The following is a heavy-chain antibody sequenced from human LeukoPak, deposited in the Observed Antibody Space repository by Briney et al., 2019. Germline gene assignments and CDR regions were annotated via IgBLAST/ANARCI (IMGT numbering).Heavy chain of an antibody. J-gene: IGHJ4*02. Sequence: PGGSLRLSCAASGFTFSSYGMSWVRQAPGKGLEWVSYISSSGSTIYYADSVKGRFTISRDNAKNSLYLQMNSLRAEDTAVYYCAGSVGARLFDYWGQGTLVTVSS. D-gene: IGHD1-26*01. V-gene: IGHV3-48*04. CDR3: AGSVGARLFDY. CDR2: ISSSGSTI. CDR1: GFTFSSYG.